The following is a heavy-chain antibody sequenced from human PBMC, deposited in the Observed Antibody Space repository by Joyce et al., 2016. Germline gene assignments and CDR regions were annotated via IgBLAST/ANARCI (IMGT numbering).Heavy chain of an antibody. CDR2: ISRSGDLI. J-gene: IGHJ4*02. CDR1: GFIFSSKE. V-gene: IGHV3-48*03. CDR3: ASPSCAV. Sequence: EVQLVESGGGLVQPGGSLILSCAASGFIFSSKEMNWVRQAPGKGLEWIAYISRSGDLIHYADSVRCRFTISRDNAGSSLYLQMESLRAEDTAMYYGASPSCAVWGQGSLVTVSS.